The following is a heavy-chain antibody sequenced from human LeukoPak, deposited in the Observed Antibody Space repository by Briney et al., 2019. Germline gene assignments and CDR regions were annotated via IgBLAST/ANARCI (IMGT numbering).Heavy chain of an antibody. CDR1: GGSISSYY. Sequence: PSETLSLTCTVSGGSISSYYWSWIRQPPGKGLEWIGYIYYSGSTNYNPSLKSRVTISVDTSKNQFSLKLSSVTAADTAVYYCAREHILGYCSSTSCFAWCFDLWGRGTLVTVSS. CDR3: AREHILGYCSSTSCFAWCFDL. J-gene: IGHJ2*01. D-gene: IGHD2-2*01. CDR2: IYYSGST. V-gene: IGHV4-59*12.